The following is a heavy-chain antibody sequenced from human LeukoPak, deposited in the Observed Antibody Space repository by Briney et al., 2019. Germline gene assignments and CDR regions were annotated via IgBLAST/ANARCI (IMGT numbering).Heavy chain of an antibody. D-gene: IGHD3-10*01. CDR3: ARHGSGSYYYYYMDV. CDR2: ISSSSSYI. V-gene: IGHV3-21*01. CDR1: GFTFSSYS. Sequence: GGSLRLSCAASGFTFSSYSMNWVRQAPGKGLEWVSSISSSSSYIYYADSVKGRFTISRDNAKNSLYLQMNSLRAEDTAVYYCARHGSGSYYYYYMDVWGKGTTVTISS. J-gene: IGHJ6*03.